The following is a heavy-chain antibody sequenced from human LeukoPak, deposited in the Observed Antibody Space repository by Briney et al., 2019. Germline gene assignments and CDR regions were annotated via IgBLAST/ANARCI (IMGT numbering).Heavy chain of an antibody. J-gene: IGHJ6*02. CDR1: GFTFSLYG. D-gene: IGHD4-17*01. CDR3: AKRDGFRLDV. V-gene: IGHV3-30*18. Sequence: GTSLRLSCAASGFTFSLYGIHWVRQAPGKGLEWVTVISYDGSTKYYADSVRGRFTISRDNSKNTLYLLMNNLRAEDTAVYYCAKRDGFRLDVWGQGTTVTVSS. CDR2: ISYDGSTK.